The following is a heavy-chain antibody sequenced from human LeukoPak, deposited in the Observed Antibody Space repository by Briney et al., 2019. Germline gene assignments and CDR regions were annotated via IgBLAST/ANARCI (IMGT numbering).Heavy chain of an antibody. Sequence: GESLKISCKGSGYTFTNYWIGWVRQMPGKGLEWMGIIYPGDSGTRYSPSFQGQVTTSADKSISTAYLQWSSLKASDTAMYYCARQRRSEYSSSLSRGYYYMDVWGKGTTVTVSS. D-gene: IGHD6-13*01. CDR3: ARQRRSEYSSSLSRGYYYMDV. CDR1: GYTFTNYW. J-gene: IGHJ6*03. V-gene: IGHV5-51*01. CDR2: IYPGDSGT.